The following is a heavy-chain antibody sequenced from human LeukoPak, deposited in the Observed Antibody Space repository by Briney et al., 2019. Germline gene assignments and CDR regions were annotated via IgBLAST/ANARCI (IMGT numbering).Heavy chain of an antibody. CDR2: IIPIFGTA. CDR1: GGTFSSYA. J-gene: IGHJ3*02. CDR3: ARDCSGVVTNDDAFDI. D-gene: IGHD3-3*01. Sequence: ASVKVSCKASGGTFSSYAISWVRQAPGQGLEWMGRIIPIFGTANYAQKFQGRVTITTGESTSTAYMELSSLRSEDTAVYYCARDCSGVVTNDDAFDIWGQGTMVTVSS. V-gene: IGHV1-69*05.